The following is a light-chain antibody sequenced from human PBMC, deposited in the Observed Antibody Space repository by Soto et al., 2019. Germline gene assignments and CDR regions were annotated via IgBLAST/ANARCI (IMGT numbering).Light chain of an antibody. V-gene: IGKV3-11*01. CDR2: DAS. Sequence: EIVLTQSPGTLSLSPGERATLSCRASQKISSYLAWYQQKPGQAPRLLIYDASNRATGIPARFSGSGSGTDFTLTISSLEPEDFAVYYCQQLSNWPPLTFGGGTKVESK. CDR1: QKISSY. CDR3: QQLSNWPPLT. J-gene: IGKJ4*01.